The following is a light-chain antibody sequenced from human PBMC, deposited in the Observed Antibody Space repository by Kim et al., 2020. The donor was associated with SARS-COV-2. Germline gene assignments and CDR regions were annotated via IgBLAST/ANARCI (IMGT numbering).Light chain of an antibody. V-gene: IGKV1-39*01. CDR2: AAS. J-gene: IGKJ3*01. CDR3: QHTYISPFT. Sequence: DIQMTQSPSSLSASVGDRVTITCRTSQNINSHLNWYHQKPGRAPKLLIYAASTLQGGVPSRFSGSGSETDFTLTISSLQPEDFATYFCQHTYISPFTFGPGTKVEIK. CDR1: QNINSH.